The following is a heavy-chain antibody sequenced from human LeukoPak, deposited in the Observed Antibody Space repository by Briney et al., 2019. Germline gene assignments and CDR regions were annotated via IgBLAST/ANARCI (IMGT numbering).Heavy chain of an antibody. Sequence: ASVKVSCKASGYTFTSYGISWVRQAPGQGLEWMGWISAYNGNTNYAQKLQGRATMTTDTSTSTAYMELRSLRSDDTAVYYCARDQGVGWLQSNPYFDYWGQGTLVTVSS. CDR3: ARDQGVGWLQSNPYFDY. D-gene: IGHD5-24*01. V-gene: IGHV1-18*01. CDR2: ISAYNGNT. J-gene: IGHJ4*02. CDR1: GYTFTSYG.